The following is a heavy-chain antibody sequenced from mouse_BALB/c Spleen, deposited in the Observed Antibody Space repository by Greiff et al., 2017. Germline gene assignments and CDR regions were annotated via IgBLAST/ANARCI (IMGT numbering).Heavy chain of an antibody. CDR1: GFTFSSYA. J-gene: IGHJ1*01. V-gene: IGHV5-6-5*01. CDR2: ISSGGST. D-gene: IGHD2-3*01. CDR3: ARGEDGYFWYFDV. Sequence: EVKLVESGGGLVKPGGSLKPSCAASGFTFSSYAMSWVRQTPEKRLEWVASISSGGSTYYPDSVKGRFTISRDNARNILYLQMSSLRSEDTAMYYCARGEDGYFWYFDVWGAGTTVTVSS.